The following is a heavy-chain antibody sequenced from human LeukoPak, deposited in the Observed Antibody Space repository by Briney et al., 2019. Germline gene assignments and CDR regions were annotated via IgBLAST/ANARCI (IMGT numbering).Heavy chain of an antibody. V-gene: IGHV3-21*06. CDR1: GFTFSSYG. CDR2: ITSSGNNI. J-gene: IGHJ4*02. Sequence: GGSLRLSCAASGFTFSSYGMSWVRQAPGKGLEWVSSITSSGNNIYYADSVNGRFTMSRDNTKNSLFLQMNSLRGDDTAVYYCAREVVGASPDSWGQGTLVTVSS. CDR3: AREVVGASPDS. D-gene: IGHD1-26*01.